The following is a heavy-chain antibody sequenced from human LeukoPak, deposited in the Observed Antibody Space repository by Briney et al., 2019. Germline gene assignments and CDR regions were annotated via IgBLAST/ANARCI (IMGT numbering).Heavy chain of an antibody. V-gene: IGHV3-23*01. CDR1: GFTFSSYA. D-gene: IGHD3-10*01. Sequence: PGGSLRLSCAASGFTFSSYAMSWVRQAPGKGLEWVSAISGSGDATFYTDSVKGRFTFSRDNSRNALYLQMNSLRAEDTAVYYCARDYGSGSYYRYWGQGTLVTVSS. J-gene: IGHJ4*02. CDR3: ARDYGSGSYYRY. CDR2: ISGSGDAT.